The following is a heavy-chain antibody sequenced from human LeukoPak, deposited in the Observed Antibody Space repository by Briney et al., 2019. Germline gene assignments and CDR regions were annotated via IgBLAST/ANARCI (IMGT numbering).Heavy chain of an antibody. CDR2: IKQDGSAK. Sequence: GGSLRLSCAASGFTLSSYWMSWVRQAPGKGLEWVANIKQDGSAKDYVDSVKGRFTISRENAKNSLYLQMNSLRVEDTAVFYCARDQYDTWSRRGNFDSWGQGTLVIVSS. CDR1: GFTLSSYW. CDR3: ARDQYDTWSRRGNFDS. D-gene: IGHD3-3*01. J-gene: IGHJ4*02. V-gene: IGHV3-7*03.